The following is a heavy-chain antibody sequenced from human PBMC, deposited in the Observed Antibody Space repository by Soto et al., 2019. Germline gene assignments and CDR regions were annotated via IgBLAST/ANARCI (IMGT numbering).Heavy chain of an antibody. V-gene: IGHV3-48*01. CDR2: ISSSSSTI. CDR3: ARPQWSGAFDI. Sequence: GGSLRLSCAASGFTFSSYSMNWVRQAPGKGLEWVSYISSSSSTIYYADSVKGRFTISRDNAKNSLYLQMNSLRAEDTAVYYCARPQWSGAFDIWGQGTMVTVSS. D-gene: IGHD2-15*01. J-gene: IGHJ3*02. CDR1: GFTFSSYS.